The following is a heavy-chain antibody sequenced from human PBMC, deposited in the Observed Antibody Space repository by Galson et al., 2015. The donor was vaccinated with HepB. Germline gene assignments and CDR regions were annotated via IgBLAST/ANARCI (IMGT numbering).Heavy chain of an antibody. CDR3: ARDKFRARAVTTPRYYYYGMDV. D-gene: IGHD4-17*01. J-gene: IGHJ6*02. CDR1: GGTFSSYA. Sequence: SCKASGGTFSSYAISWVRQAPGQGLEWMGGIIPIFGTANYAQKFQGRVTITADESTSTAYMELSSLRSEDTAVYYCARDKFRARAVTTPRYYYYGMDVWGQGTTVTVSS. CDR2: IIPIFGTA. V-gene: IGHV1-69*01.